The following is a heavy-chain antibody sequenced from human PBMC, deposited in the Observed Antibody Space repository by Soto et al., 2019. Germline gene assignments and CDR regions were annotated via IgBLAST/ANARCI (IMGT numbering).Heavy chain of an antibody. CDR3: SRGPIRITMVRGVITHFDY. Sequence: SVKVSCKASGGTFSSYAISWVRQAPGQGLEGMGGINPIFGTANYAQKFQGRVTITADESTSTAYMELSSLRSEDTAVYYCSRGPIRITMVRGVITHFDYWGQGTLVTVPQ. D-gene: IGHD3-10*01. CDR1: GGTFSSYA. J-gene: IGHJ4*02. CDR2: INPIFGTA. V-gene: IGHV1-69*13.